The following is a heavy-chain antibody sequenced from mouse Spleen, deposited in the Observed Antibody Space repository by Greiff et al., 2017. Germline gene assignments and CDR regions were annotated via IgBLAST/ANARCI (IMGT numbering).Heavy chain of an antibody. CDR1: GFPFSRYT. J-gene: IGHJ2*01. V-gene: IGHV5-9*01. CDR3: ERHGAKWAFYDY. D-gene: IGHD1-1*01. CDR2: ISGGGGNT. Sequence: EVKLMESGGGLVKPGGSLKLSCAASGFPFSRYTMSWVRQTPAKRLEWVATISGGGGNTYYPDSVKGRFNISRDNAKNTLYLQMSSLRSEDTALYYGERHGAKWAFYDYWGQGTTLTVSS.